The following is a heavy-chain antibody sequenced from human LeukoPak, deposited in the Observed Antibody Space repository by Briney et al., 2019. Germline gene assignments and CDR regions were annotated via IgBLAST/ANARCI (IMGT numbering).Heavy chain of an antibody. D-gene: IGHD6-19*01. CDR3: ARGHSDGWYPYIDY. Sequence: SGTLSLTCTVSGGSISRYYCSWLRQPPGKGLESIGYMYSSGSPYYNPSFKSRVTISVDSSKNQFSLKLISATAADTAVYYCARGHSDGWYPYIDYWGQGSLVTVSS. V-gene: IGHV4-59*01. J-gene: IGHJ4*02. CDR2: MYSSGSP. CDR1: GGSISRYY.